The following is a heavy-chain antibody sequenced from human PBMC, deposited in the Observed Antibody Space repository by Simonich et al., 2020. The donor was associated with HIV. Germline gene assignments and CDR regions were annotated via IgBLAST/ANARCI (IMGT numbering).Heavy chain of an antibody. J-gene: IGHJ3*01. V-gene: IGHV3-74*01. CDR3: YGAFDV. CDR2: IKSVGTTT. CDR1: GFTFTNDW. Sequence: EVQLVESGGGFVQSGGSLSLSCVASGFTFTNDWMPWVRQSPGKGLEWVSRIKSVGTTTIYADSVKGRFIISRDNAKNTLYLQMNSLGTEDTAVYFCYGAFDVWGQGTMVTVSS. D-gene: IGHD4-17*01.